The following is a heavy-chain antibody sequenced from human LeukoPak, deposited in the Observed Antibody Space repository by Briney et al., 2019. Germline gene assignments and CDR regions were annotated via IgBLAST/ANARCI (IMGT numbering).Heavy chain of an antibody. Sequence: KPSETLSLTCTVSGGSLSSGSYYWSSIRQPPGKGLEWIGYIYYSGNTNYNPSLKSRVTISLDTSKNQFSLKLSSLTAADTAVYYCARLQGDYWGQGTLVTVSS. J-gene: IGHJ4*02. CDR2: IYYSGNT. CDR1: GGSLSSGSYY. CDR3: ARLQGDY. V-gene: IGHV4-61*01.